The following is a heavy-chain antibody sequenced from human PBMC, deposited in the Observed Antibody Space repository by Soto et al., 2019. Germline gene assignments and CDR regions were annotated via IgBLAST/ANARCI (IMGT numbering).Heavy chain of an antibody. CDR3: ARDGNSSSWDFDY. CDR2: IIPILGIA. J-gene: IGHJ4*02. D-gene: IGHD6-13*01. V-gene: IGHV1-69*08. Sequence: QVQLVQSGAEVKKPGSSVKVSCKASGGTFSSYTISWVRQAPGQGLEWMGRIIPILGIANYAQKFQGRVTITADKSTSTDYMELSSLRSEDTAVYYCARDGNSSSWDFDYWGQGTLVTVSS. CDR1: GGTFSSYT.